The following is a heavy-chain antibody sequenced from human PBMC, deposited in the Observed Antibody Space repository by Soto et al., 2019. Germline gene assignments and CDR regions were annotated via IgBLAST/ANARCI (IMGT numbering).Heavy chain of an antibody. J-gene: IGHJ4*02. CDR3: ARLEWREDIVVVPAAIVF. V-gene: IGHV1-18*01. D-gene: IGHD2-2*01. Sequence: QVQLVQSGAEVKKPGASVKVSCKAPGYTFTSYGITWVRQAPGQGLEWMGWISAYNGNTNYAQKLQGRVNMNTDTSRSTAYMELRSLRSDDTAVYYCARLEWREDIVVVPAAIVFWGQGTLVTVSS. CDR2: ISAYNGNT. CDR1: GYTFTSYG.